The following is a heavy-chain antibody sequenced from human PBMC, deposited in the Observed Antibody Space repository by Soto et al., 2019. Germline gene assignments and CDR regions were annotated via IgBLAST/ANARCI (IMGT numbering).Heavy chain of an antibody. V-gene: IGHV3-23*01. CDR3: AKGSIVAGAIRYDFDY. J-gene: IGHJ4*02. CDR2: ISGSGSST. D-gene: IGHD2-2*01. Sequence: EVQLLNSGGGLVQPGGSLKLSCAASGFTFSNYDMNWVRQAPGKGLEWVSAISGSGSSTYYADSVKGRFTISRDDSKNTAYLQMNSLRAEDTAVYYCAKGSIVAGAIRYDFDYWGQGTLVTVSS. CDR1: GFTFSNYD.